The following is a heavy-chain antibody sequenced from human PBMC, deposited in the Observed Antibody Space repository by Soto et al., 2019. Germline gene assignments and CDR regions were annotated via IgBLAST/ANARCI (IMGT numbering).Heavy chain of an antibody. J-gene: IGHJ6*02. Sequence: SVQVSCKASGGTFSSYAISWVRQAPGQGLEWMGGIIPIFGTANYAQKFQGRVTITADESTSTAYMELSSLRSEDTAVYYCARGDEPPYGMDCWGQGTTVTVLL. CDR2: IIPIFGTA. V-gene: IGHV1-69*13. CDR1: GGTFSSYA. CDR3: ARGDEPPYGMDC.